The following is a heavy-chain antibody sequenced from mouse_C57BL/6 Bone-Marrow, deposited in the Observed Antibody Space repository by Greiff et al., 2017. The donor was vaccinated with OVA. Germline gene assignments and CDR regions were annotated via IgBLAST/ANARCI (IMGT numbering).Heavy chain of an antibody. Sequence: VQLQQPGAELVKPGASVKLSCKASGYTFTSYWMHWVKQRPGQGLEWIGMIHPNSGSTNYNEKFKSKATLTVDKSSSTAYMQLSSLTSEDSAVYYCHIYYYGSNDFDYWGQGTTLTVSS. V-gene: IGHV1-64*01. D-gene: IGHD1-1*01. CDR2: IHPNSGST. CDR1: GYTFTSYW. CDR3: HIYYYGSNDFDY. J-gene: IGHJ2*01.